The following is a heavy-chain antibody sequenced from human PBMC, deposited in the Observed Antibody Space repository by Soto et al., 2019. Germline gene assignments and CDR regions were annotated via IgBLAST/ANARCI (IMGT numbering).Heavy chain of an antibody. CDR3: AAIGGSSGQDFDP. J-gene: IGHJ5*02. CDR2: ISSSSSYI. V-gene: IGHV3-21*01. Sequence: EVQLVESGGGLVKPGGSLRLSCAASGFTFSSYSMNWVRQAPGKGLEWVSSISSSSSYIYYADSVKGRFTISRDNAKNSLYLQVNSLRAEDTAVYYCAAIGGSSGQDFDPWGQGTLVTVSS. CDR1: GFTFSSYS. D-gene: IGHD6-19*01.